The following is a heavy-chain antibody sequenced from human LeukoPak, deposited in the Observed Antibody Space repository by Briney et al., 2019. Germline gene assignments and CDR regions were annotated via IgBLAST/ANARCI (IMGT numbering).Heavy chain of an antibody. Sequence: ASVKVSCKASGCTFTSYYIHWVRQAPGQGLEWMGIINPSGGSTSYAQKFQGRVTMTRDTSTSTVYMELSSLRSEDTAVYYCARRQTTTDAFDIWGQGTMVTVSS. CDR3: ARRQTTTDAFDI. CDR1: GCTFTSYY. D-gene: IGHD1-1*01. V-gene: IGHV1-46*01. J-gene: IGHJ3*02. CDR2: INPSGGST.